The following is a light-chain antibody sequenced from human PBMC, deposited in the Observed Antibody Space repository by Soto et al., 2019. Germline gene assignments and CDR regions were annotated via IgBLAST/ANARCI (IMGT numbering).Light chain of an antibody. CDR1: QNINSW. Sequence: DIQMTQSPSTLSASVGDRVSITCRASQNINSWLAWYQQKPGKAPKLLIYKASNLERGVPSRFSGSGSGTEFTLTFTSLQPDDFASYYCHQYNSYPWTFGQGTKVEIK. J-gene: IGKJ1*01. CDR3: HQYNSYPWT. CDR2: KAS. V-gene: IGKV1-5*03.